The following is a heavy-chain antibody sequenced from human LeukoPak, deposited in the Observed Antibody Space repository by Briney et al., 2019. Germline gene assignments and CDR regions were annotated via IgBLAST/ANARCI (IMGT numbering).Heavy chain of an antibody. CDR1: GFIFSTYD. CDR3: ARDTREGNYDYVWGSYRYNYFDY. D-gene: IGHD3-16*02. J-gene: IGHJ4*02. Sequence: PGGSLRLSCAASGFIFSTYDMHWVRQAPGKGLEWVTGLSYDATYKSYADSVKGRFTASRDNSRNTLYLQMNSLRDEDTAVYYCARDTREGNYDYVWGSYRYNYFDYWGQGTLVTVSS. V-gene: IGHV3-30*03. CDR2: LSYDATYK.